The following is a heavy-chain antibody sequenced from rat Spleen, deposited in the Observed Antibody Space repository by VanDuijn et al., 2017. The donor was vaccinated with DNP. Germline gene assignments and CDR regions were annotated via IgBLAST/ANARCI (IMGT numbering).Heavy chain of an antibody. V-gene: IGHV3-1*01. CDR3: ARWVRYFDY. CDR1: GYSITSNY. D-gene: IGHD1-1*01. Sequence: EVQFQESGPGLVKSSQSLSLTCSVTGYSITSNYWAWIRKFPGNKMEWMGYINYSGATAYNPSLRSRISITRDTSKNQFFLQLNSVTTEDTATYYCARWVRYFDYWGQGVMVTVSS. J-gene: IGHJ2*01. CDR2: INYSGAT.